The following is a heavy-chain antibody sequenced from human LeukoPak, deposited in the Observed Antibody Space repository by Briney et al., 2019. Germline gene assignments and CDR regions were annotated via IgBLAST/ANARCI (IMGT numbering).Heavy chain of an antibody. D-gene: IGHD3-22*01. Sequence: GGSLRLSCAASGFTFSGSAMHWVRQASGKGLEWVGRIRSKANSYATAYAASVKGRFTTSRDDSKNTAYLQMNSLKTEDTAVYYCTRRALNYYDSSGGDYWGQGTLVTVSS. V-gene: IGHV3-73*01. CDR3: TRRALNYYDSSGGDY. J-gene: IGHJ4*02. CDR1: GFTFSGSA. CDR2: IRSKANSYAT.